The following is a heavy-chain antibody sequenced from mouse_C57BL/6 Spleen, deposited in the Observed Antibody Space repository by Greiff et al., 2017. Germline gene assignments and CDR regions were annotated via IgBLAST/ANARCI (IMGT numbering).Heavy chain of an antibody. Sequence: EVKVVESGGGLVKPGGSLKLSCAASGFTFSDYGMHWVRQAPEKGLEWVAYISSGSSTIYYADTVKGRFTISRDNAKNTLFLQMTSLRSEDTAMYYCARGDYYPSWFAYWGQGTLVTVSA. CDR1: GFTFSDYG. CDR2: ISSGSSTI. V-gene: IGHV5-17*01. CDR3: ARGDYYPSWFAY. D-gene: IGHD1-1*01. J-gene: IGHJ3*01.